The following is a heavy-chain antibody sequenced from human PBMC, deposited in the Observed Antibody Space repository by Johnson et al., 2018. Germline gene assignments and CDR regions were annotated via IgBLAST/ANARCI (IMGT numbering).Heavy chain of an antibody. J-gene: IGHJ4*02. D-gene: IGHD2-2*01. V-gene: IGHV3-33*01. CDR1: GFTFNNHA. CDR3: ARAPFRFCSSTCYVGDY. CDR2: VWHDGVQS. Sequence: QVQLVESGGGVVQPGKSLRLSCAASGFTFNNHAMHWVRQAPGTGPEWVAVVWHDGVQSFYGDSVKGRFTISRDNSKNTVSLQMNSRRAEDTGVYYCARAPFRFCSSTCYVGDYWGQGTLVTVSS.